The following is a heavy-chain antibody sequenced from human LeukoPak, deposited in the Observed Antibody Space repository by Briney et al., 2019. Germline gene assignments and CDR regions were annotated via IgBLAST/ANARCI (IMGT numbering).Heavy chain of an antibody. Sequence: PGGSLRLSCAASGFTFSSYTMSWVRQAPGKGLEWVSSISSSTDYIYYADSVKGRFTISRDNAKNSLYLQMNSLRAEDTAVYYCARDLSGAYYALDVWGQGTTVTVYS. CDR1: GFTFSSYT. D-gene: IGHD3-10*02. J-gene: IGHJ6*02. CDR2: ISSSTDYI. V-gene: IGHV3-21*01. CDR3: ARDLSGAYYALDV.